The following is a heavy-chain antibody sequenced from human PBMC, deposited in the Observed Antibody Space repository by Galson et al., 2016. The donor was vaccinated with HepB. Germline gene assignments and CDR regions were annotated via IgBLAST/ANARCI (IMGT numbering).Heavy chain of an antibody. CDR2: LRFDGTST. CDR3: ARDLYDHWFDY. Sequence: SLRLSCAASGFSLNTFGTHWVRQAPGRGLEWVAYLRFDGTSTYYGDSVMGRFTTSRDISTNTIYLQMNSLRAEDTGLYYCARDLYDHWFDYWGQGTPVVVSS. CDR1: GFSLNTFG. V-gene: IGHV3-33*08. D-gene: IGHD3-16*01. J-gene: IGHJ4*02.